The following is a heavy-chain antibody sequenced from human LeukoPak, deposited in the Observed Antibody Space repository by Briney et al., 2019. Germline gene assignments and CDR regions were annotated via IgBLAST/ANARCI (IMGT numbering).Heavy chain of an antibody. V-gene: IGHV3-23*01. D-gene: IGHD3-9*01. CDR3: AKGSLTAYYTFDY. CDR1: GFTFSAYA. Sequence: RTGGSLRLSCAASGFTFSAYAMSWVRQAPGKGLEWVSSISDSGANTYYADSVKGRITISRDKSKNTLNLQMNSLRAEDTAVYYCAKGSLTAYYTFDYWGQGTLVTVSS. CDR2: ISDSGANT. J-gene: IGHJ4*02.